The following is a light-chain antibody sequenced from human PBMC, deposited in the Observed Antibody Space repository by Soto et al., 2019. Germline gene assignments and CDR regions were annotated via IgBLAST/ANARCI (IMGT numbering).Light chain of an antibody. CDR2: AAS. V-gene: IGKV1-27*01. J-gene: IGKJ1*01. CDR1: QGISNY. CDR3: QKYNSAPWT. Sequence: DIQMTQSPSSLSASVGDRVTITCRASQGISNYLAWYQHKPGKVPKLLIYAASTLRSGVPSRFSGSGSGTDFTLTISSLQPEDVATYYCQKYNSAPWTFGQGTKVEIK.